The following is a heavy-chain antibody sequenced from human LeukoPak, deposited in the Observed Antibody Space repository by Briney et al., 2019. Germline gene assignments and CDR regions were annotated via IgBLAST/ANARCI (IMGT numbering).Heavy chain of an antibody. CDR3: ARGGLGYCSGGSCPQNWFDP. D-gene: IGHD2-15*01. CDR2: FDPEDGET. CDR1: GYTLTELS. Sequence: ASVKVSCKVSGYTLTELSMHWVRQAPGKGLEWMGGFDPEDGETIYAQRLQGRVTMTTDTSTSTAYMELRSLRSDDTAVYYCARGGLGYCSGGSCPQNWFDPWGQGTLVTVSS. J-gene: IGHJ5*02. V-gene: IGHV1-24*01.